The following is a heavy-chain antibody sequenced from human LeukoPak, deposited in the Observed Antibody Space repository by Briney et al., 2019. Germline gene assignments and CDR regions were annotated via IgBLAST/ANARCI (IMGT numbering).Heavy chain of an antibody. CDR3: ARGREIPAIGLDY. CDR1: GGTFSSYA. J-gene: IGHJ4*02. CDR2: IMSMFGTA. V-gene: IGHV1-69*13. D-gene: IGHD5-18*01. Sequence: VASVKVSCKASGGTFSSYALTWVRQAPGQGLEWMGRIMSMFGTAKYAQKFQGRVTITADESTSTAYMELSSLRSEDTAVYYCARGREIPAIGLDYWGQGTLVTVSS.